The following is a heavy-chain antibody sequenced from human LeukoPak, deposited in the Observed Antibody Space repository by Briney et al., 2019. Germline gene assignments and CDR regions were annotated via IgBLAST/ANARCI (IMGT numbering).Heavy chain of an antibody. CDR3: ARGSPLRCTNGVCYNAGFDY. V-gene: IGHV1-2*02. D-gene: IGHD2-8*01. CDR2: INPNSGGT. Sequence: ASVKVSCKASGYTFTGYYMHWVRQAPGQGLEWMGWINPNSGGTNYAQKFQGRVTMTRDTSISTAYMELSRLRSDDTAVYYCARGSPLRCTNGVCYNAGFDYWGQGTLVTVSS. J-gene: IGHJ4*02. CDR1: GYTFTGYY.